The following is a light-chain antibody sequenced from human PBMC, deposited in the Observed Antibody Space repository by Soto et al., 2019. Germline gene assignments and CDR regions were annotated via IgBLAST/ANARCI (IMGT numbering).Light chain of an antibody. Sequence: ENVLTQSPGTLSLSPGERATLSCRASQSVSSSYLAWYQQKPGQAPRLLIYGASSRATGIPDRFSGSGSGTDFTLTISRLEPEDFAVYYCQQYGSSPWAFGQGTKVETK. J-gene: IGKJ1*01. CDR1: QSVSSSY. CDR2: GAS. CDR3: QQYGSSPWA. V-gene: IGKV3-20*01.